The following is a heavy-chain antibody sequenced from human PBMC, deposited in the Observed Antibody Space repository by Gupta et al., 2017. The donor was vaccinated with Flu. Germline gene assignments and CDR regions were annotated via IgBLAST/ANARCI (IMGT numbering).Heavy chain of an antibody. Sequence: PGKGLEWVSYISSSGSTIHYADSVKGRFTISRDNARDSLYLQMNSLRAEDTAVYYCAREGRYCSSTSCAFDVWGQGTMVTVSS. J-gene: IGHJ3*01. V-gene: IGHV3-11*01. CDR2: ISSSGSTI. D-gene: IGHD2-2*01. CDR3: AREGRYCSSTSCAFDV.